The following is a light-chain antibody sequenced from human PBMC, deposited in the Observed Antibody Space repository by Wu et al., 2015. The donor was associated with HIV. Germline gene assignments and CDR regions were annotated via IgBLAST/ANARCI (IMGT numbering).Light chain of an antibody. CDR1: QSLNRYQ. CDR3: QQYDSSPLT. Sequence: EIVLTQSPGTLSLSPGERATLSCRASQSLNRYQLAWYQQRPGQAPRLLIYVASSRATGVPDRFSGSGSGTDFTLTTSRLEPEDFALYYCQQYDSSPLTFGGGTKVEIK. V-gene: IGKV3-20*01. CDR2: VAS. J-gene: IGKJ4*01.